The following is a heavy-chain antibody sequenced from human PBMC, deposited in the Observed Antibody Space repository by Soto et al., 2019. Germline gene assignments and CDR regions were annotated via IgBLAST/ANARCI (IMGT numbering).Heavy chain of an antibody. CDR1: GFTFSSYG. CDR3: ASGDCSGGSCYPLEY. Sequence: QVQLVESGGGVVQPGRSLRLSCAASGFTFSSYGMHWVRQAPGKGLEWVAVIWYDGSNKYYADSVKGRFTISRDNSKNPLYLQMNSLRAEDTAVYYCASGDCSGGSCYPLEYWGQGTLVTVSS. CDR2: IWYDGSNK. J-gene: IGHJ4*02. D-gene: IGHD2-15*01. V-gene: IGHV3-33*01.